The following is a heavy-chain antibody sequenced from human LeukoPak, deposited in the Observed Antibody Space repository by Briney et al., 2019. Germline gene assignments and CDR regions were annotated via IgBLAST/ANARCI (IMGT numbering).Heavy chain of an antibody. CDR2: IIPIFGTA. Sequence: ASVKVSCKASGGTFSSYAISWVRQAPGQGLEWMGGIIPIFGTANYAQKFQGRVTITADESTSTAYMELSSLRSEDTAVYYCARRPQETFSNYYDSSGYYLDWGQGTLATVSS. D-gene: IGHD3-22*01. J-gene: IGHJ4*02. CDR1: GGTFSSYA. V-gene: IGHV1-69*13. CDR3: ARRPQETFSNYYDSSGYYLD.